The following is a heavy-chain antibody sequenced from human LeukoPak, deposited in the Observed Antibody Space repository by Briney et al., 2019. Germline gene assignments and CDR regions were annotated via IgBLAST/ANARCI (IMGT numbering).Heavy chain of an antibody. CDR1: GFTLSNYW. Sequence: GGSLRLSCGASGFTLSNYWMSWVRQAPGKGLEWVANIKQDGSEKYYVDSVKGRFTISRDNAQNSLSLQMNSLRAEDTAVYYCARWGYCTGGSCYRYDAWGQGTVVTVSS. J-gene: IGHJ5*02. V-gene: IGHV3-7*01. CDR3: ARWGYCTGGSCYRYDA. D-gene: IGHD2-15*01. CDR2: IKQDGSEK.